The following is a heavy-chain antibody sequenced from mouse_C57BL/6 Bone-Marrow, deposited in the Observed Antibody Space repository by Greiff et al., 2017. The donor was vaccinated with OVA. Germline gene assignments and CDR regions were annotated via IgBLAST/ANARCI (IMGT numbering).Heavy chain of an antibody. J-gene: IGHJ1*03. D-gene: IGHD4-1*01. CDR3: ARALTGTFDV. V-gene: IGHV7-1*01. Sequence: EVMLVESGGGLVQSGRSLRLSCATSGFTFSDFYMEWVRQAPGKGLEWIAASRNKANDYTTEYSASVKGRFIVSRDTSQSILYLQMNALRAEDTAIYYCARALTGTFDVWGTGTTVTVSS. CDR1: GFTFSDFY. CDR2: SRNKANDYTT.